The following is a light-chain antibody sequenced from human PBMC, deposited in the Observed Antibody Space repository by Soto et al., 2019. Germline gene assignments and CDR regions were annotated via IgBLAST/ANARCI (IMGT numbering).Light chain of an antibody. CDR3: QQYNDWPIT. J-gene: IGKJ5*01. Sequence: EIVMTQSPDPLYVSPGEGATLSCRASQSVRTKLAWYQQKAGQAPRLLIYGASTRATGIPDRFSGSGSGTECTLTISSLQSEDFAVYSCQQYNDWPITLGPGTRLEI. CDR2: GAS. V-gene: IGKV3-15*01. CDR1: QSVRTK.